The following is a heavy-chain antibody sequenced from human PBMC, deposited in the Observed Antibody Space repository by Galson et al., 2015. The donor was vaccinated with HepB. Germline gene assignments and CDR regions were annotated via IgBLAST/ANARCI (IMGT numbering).Heavy chain of an antibody. CDR1: EFTVSNIY. V-gene: IGHV3-53*01. Sequence: SLRLSCAASEFTVSNIYMSWVRQAPGKGLEWVSTIFSDGTTYYADSVKGRFTVSRDNSKNTLFLQMNSLRAEDTAVYYCAGSNVLLYFGELTPYGMDVWGQGTTVTASS. D-gene: IGHD3-10*01. CDR3: AGSNVLLYFGELTPYGMDV. CDR2: IFSDGTT. J-gene: IGHJ6*02.